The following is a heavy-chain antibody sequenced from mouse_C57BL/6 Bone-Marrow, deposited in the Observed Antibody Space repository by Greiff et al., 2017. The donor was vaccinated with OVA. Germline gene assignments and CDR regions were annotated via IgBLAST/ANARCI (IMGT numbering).Heavy chain of an antibody. J-gene: IGHJ1*03. CDR1: GYTFTDYY. D-gene: IGHD1-1*01. CDR2: IYPGSGNT. CDR3: ARTYGSSPYFDV. Sequence: VQLQQSGAELVRPGASVKLSCKASGYTFTDYYINWVKQRPGQGLEWIARIYPGSGNTYYNEKFKGKATLTAEKSSSTAYMQLSSLTSEDSAVYFCARTYGSSPYFDVWGTGTTVTVSS. V-gene: IGHV1-76*01.